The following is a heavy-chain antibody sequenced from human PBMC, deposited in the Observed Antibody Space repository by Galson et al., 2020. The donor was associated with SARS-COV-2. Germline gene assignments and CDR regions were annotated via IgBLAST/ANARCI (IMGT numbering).Heavy chain of an antibody. J-gene: IGHJ4*02. D-gene: IGHD2-15*01. CDR1: GYSISSGYF. Sequence: SQTLSLTCTVSGYSISSGYFWGWIRQPPGKGLEWMGSIYHSGSTYYNPSLKSRVTISGDTSKNQFSLKLSSVTAADTAVYYCATYSVVVVAPTPLRADYWGQGTLVTVSS. CDR3: ATYSVVVVAPTPLRADY. CDR2: IYHSGST. V-gene: IGHV4-38-2*02.